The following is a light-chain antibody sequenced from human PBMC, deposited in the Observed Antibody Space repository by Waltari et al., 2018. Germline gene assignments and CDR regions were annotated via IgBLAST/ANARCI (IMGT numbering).Light chain of an antibody. V-gene: IGLV1-44*01. CDR3: AAWDESLKGWV. CDR1: SSNIGSNT. Sequence: QSVLIQPPSASGTPGQRVTIPCFGSSSNIGSNTVAWYQAVPGTAPKLLIHGNDQRPSGVPDRFSGSKSGASGSLAISGLQPEDETDYYCAAWDESLKGWVFGGGTRLTVL. J-gene: IGLJ3*02. CDR2: GND.